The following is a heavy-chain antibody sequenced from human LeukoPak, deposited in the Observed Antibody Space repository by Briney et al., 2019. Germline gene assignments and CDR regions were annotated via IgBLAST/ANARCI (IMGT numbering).Heavy chain of an antibody. CDR1: GFTFTAYT. CDR3: AELGITMIGGV. Sequence: SGGSLRLSCAASGFTFTAYTINWVRQAPGKGLEWVSLIYSGGSTYYADSVKGRFTISRDNAKNSLYLQMNSLRAEDTAVYYCAELGITMIGGVWGKGTTVTISS. CDR2: IYSGGST. V-gene: IGHV3-69-1*02. J-gene: IGHJ6*04. D-gene: IGHD3-10*02.